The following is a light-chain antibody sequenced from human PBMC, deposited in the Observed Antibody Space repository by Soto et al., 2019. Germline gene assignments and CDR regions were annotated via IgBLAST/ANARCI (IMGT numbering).Light chain of an antibody. CDR1: QCVSSSY. Sequence: EIVVTQSPGTLSLSPGERATLSCRASQCVSSSYLAWYQQKPGQAPRLLIYGASSRATGIPDRFSGSGSGTDFTLTISRLEPEDFAVYYCEPYGSSPPITFGQGTRLEIK. V-gene: IGKV3-20*01. CDR2: GAS. CDR3: EPYGSSPPIT. J-gene: IGKJ5*01.